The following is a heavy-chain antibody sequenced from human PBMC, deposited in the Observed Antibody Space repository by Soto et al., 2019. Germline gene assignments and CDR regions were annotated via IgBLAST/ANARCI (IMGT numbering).Heavy chain of an antibody. CDR3: ARGQVVPAAIEVKNVPPIDY. CDR2: ISSSSSTI. CDR1: GFTFSSYS. V-gene: IGHV3-48*01. Sequence: GGSLRLSCAASGFTFSSYSMNWVRQAPGKGLEWVSYISSSSSTIYYADSVKGRFTISRDNAKNSLYLQMNSLRAEDTAVYYCARGQVVPAAIEVKNVPPIDYWGQGTLVTVSS. D-gene: IGHD2-2*01. J-gene: IGHJ4*02.